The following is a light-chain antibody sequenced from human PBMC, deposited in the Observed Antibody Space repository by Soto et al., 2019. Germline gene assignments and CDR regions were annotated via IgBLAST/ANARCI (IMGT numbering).Light chain of an antibody. J-gene: IGKJ4*01. Sequence: ETVMTQSPATLAVSPGERATLSCRASQSVGTSFAWYQQKPGQAPGVLMYGASSRATGVPGRFSGSGSATEFNLTISSLQSEDFAVYYCQQYYSWPLTFGGGTKVEI. CDR2: GAS. CDR1: QSVGTS. V-gene: IGKV3-15*01. CDR3: QQYYSWPLT.